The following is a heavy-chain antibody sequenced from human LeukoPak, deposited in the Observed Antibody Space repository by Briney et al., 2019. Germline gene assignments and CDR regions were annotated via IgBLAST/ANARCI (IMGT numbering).Heavy chain of an antibody. J-gene: IGHJ4*02. CDR3: ARGYSGYDFQFDY. CDR2: ISYDGSNK. Sequence: QPGRSLRLSCAASGFTFSSYAMPWVRQAPGKGLEWVAVISYDGSNKYYADSVKGRFTISRDNSKNTLYLQMNSLRAEDTAVYYCARGYSGYDFQFDYWGQGTLVTVSS. CDR1: GFTFSSYA. D-gene: IGHD5-12*01. V-gene: IGHV3-30-3*01.